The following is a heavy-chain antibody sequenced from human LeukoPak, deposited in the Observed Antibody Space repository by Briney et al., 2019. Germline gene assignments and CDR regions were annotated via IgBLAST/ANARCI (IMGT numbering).Heavy chain of an antibody. J-gene: IGHJ4*02. CDR3: AKVRGAYSYGYVPLDS. D-gene: IGHD5-18*01. CDR1: GFTFSSFG. CDR2: ISYDGSSE. V-gene: IGHV3-30*18. Sequence: PGRSLRLSCAASGFTFSSFGIHWVRQAPGKGLEWVAVISYDGSSEDYADSVKGRFTISRDNSKNTLSLQMNSLRAEDTAVYYCAKVRGAYSYGYVPLDSWGQGTLDLVFS.